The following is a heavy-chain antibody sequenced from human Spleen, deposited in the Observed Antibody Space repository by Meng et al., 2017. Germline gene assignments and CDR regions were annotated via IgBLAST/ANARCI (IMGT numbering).Heavy chain of an antibody. J-gene: IGHJ4*02. Sequence: GESLKISCVASELTSSSCGMHWVRQAPGKGLEWVTFISYHGSDKNYADSVKGRFTISRDDSKNTLYLQMDSLITEDTALYFCATGAAAADHWGQGTLVTVSS. V-gene: IGHV3-30*07. CDR3: ATGAAAADH. CDR1: ELTSSSCG. CDR2: ISYHGSDK. D-gene: IGHD6-13*01.